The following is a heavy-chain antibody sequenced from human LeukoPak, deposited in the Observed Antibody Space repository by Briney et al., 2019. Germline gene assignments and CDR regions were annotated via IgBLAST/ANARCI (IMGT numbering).Heavy chain of an antibody. V-gene: IGHV4-59*01. Sequence: EPLSLPCAVSGGSFGSYYWSWMRQPPGKGLEGIGYVYYSGSTNYNPALKSRVTISLDTSENQFSLKLSSVTAADTAVYYCAREANSPTARYWYFDLWGRGTQVTVSS. CDR2: VYYSGST. CDR3: AREANSPTARYWYFDL. CDR1: GGSFGSYY. D-gene: IGHD2-21*01. J-gene: IGHJ2*01.